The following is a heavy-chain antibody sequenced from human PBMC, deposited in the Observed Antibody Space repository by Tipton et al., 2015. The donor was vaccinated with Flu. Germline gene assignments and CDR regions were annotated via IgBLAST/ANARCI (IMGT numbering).Heavy chain of an antibody. CDR1: GGSITRGSYY. CDR2: IYYSGST. V-gene: IGHV4-31*03. D-gene: IGHD3-10*01. J-gene: IGHJ6*02. Sequence: TLSLTCTVSGGSITRGSYYYNWIRQPAGKGLEWIGCIYYSGSTYYNSSLRSRLTISVDTSRNLFSLNLNSVTAADTAIYYCARDQGFGDGLTYDYYAMDVWGQGTTVTVSS. CDR3: ARDQGFGDGLTYDYYAMDV.